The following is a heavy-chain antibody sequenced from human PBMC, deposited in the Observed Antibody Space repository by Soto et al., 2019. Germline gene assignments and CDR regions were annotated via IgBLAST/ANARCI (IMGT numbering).Heavy chain of an antibody. CDR3: AKVRSGGSCYYYGMDV. J-gene: IGHJ6*02. CDR1: GFTFDDYA. D-gene: IGHD2-15*01. CDR2: ISWNSGSI. V-gene: IGHV3-9*01. Sequence: EVQLVESGGGLVQPGRSLRLSCAASGFTFDDYAMHWVRQAPGKGLEWVSGISWNSGSIGYADSVKGRFTISRDNAKNSLYLQMNSLRAEDTALYYCAKVRSGGSCYYYGMDVWGQGTTVTVSS.